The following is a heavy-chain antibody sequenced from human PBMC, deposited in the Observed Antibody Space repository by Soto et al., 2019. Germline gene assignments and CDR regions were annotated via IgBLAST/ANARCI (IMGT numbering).Heavy chain of an antibody. D-gene: IGHD2-2*03. J-gene: IGHJ4*02. CDR1: GFTFSTYA. V-gene: IGHV3-23*01. Sequence: EVQLLESGGGLVQPGGTLRLSCADSGFTFSTYAMHWVRQAPGKGLEGVSALSDGGSSTYYADSVKGRFTISRDNSRNTLYLQMNSLKVEDTAVYYCAKVDDLHFDYWGQGTLVTVSS. CDR2: LSDGGSST. CDR3: AKVDDLHFDY.